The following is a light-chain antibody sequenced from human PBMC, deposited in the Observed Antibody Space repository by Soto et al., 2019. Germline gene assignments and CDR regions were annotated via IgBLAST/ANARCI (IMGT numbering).Light chain of an antibody. V-gene: IGKV4-1*01. Sequence: DIVMTQSPDSLAVSLGERATINCKSSQSVLYSSNNKNYLAWYQQKPGQPPKLLIYWASTRESGVPDRFSGSGSGTDFTITISSLQAEDVAVYYCQKYYSTPYTFGQGTKLEIK. J-gene: IGKJ2*01. CDR2: WAS. CDR3: QKYYSTPYT. CDR1: QSVLYSSNNKNY.